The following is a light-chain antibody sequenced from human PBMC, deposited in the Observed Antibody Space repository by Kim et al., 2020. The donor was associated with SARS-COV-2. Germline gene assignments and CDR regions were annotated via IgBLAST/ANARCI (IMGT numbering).Light chain of an antibody. V-gene: IGKV3D-15*01. Sequence: SPGERATLSCRASQSVSSSYLAWYQQKPGQAPRLLIYGASSRATGIPARFSGSGSGTEFTLTISSLQSEDFAVYYCQQYYNWPLTFGGGTKVDIK. CDR2: GAS. CDR1: QSVSSSY. CDR3: QQYYNWPLT. J-gene: IGKJ4*01.